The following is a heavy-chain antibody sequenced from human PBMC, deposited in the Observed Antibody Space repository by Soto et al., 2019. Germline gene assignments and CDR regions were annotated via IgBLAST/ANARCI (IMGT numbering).Heavy chain of an antibody. Sequence: QVQLVQSGAEVKKPGSSVKVSCKASGGTCSSYAISWVRQAPGQGLEWMGGTIPIFGTANYAEKFQGRVTITADEATSTAYMELSSLRSEDTAVYYCASSEQQLVHYWCQGTLVTVSS. V-gene: IGHV1-69*01. CDR2: TIPIFGTA. CDR1: GGTCSSYA. J-gene: IGHJ4*02. CDR3: ASSEQQLVHY. D-gene: IGHD6-13*01.